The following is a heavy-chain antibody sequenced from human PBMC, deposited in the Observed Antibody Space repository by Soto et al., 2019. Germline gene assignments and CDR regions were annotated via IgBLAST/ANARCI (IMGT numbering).Heavy chain of an antibody. V-gene: IGHV2-26*01. CDR3: ARSLSVDYVHWYFDL. CDR2: IFSNDAK. CDR1: GVSLRNTRMG. D-gene: IGHD4-17*01. J-gene: IGHJ2*01. Sequence: QVTLKESGPVLVKPTETLTLTCTVSGVSLRNTRMGVSRIRQSPGKALEWLAHIFSNDAKSYSPSLKSRLAISRDTSKSQVVLTMTNVAPVDTATYYCARSLSVDYVHWYFDLWGRGTLVTVSS.